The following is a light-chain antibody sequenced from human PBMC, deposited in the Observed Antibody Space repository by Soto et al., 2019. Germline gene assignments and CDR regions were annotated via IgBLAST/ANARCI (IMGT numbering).Light chain of an antibody. Sequence: QSALTQPASVSGSPGQSITISCTGTSSDVGAYDYVSWYQQHPGTAPKLMIYEVSNRPSGVSDRFSGSKSGNTASLTISGLQAEDEAHYYCTSYTTTSALVFGGGTKLTVL. V-gene: IGLV2-14*01. CDR3: TSYTTTSALV. J-gene: IGLJ3*02. CDR2: EVS. CDR1: SSDVGAYDY.